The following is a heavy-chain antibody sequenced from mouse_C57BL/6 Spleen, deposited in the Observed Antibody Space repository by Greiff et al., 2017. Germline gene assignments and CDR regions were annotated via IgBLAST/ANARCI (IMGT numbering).Heavy chain of an antibody. V-gene: IGHV1-82*01. CDR2: IYPGDGDT. Sequence: VQLQQSGPELVKPGASAKISCKASGYAFSSSWMNWVKQRPGKGLEWIGRIYPGDGDTNYNGKFKGKATLTADKSSSTAYMQLSSLTSEDSAVYFCVTGLDYWGQGTTLTVSS. CDR1: GYAFSSSW. D-gene: IGHD4-1*01. J-gene: IGHJ2*01. CDR3: VTGLDY.